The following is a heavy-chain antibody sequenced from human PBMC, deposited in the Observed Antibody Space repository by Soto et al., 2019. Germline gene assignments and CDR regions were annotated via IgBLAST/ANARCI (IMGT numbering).Heavy chain of an antibody. CDR2: IIPIFGTA. V-gene: IGHV1-69*13. CDR3: ARPRGYSYGYLSGWFDP. D-gene: IGHD5-18*01. J-gene: IGHJ5*02. Sequence: SVKVSCKASGGTFSSYAISWVRQAPGQGLEWMGGIIPIFGTANYAQKFQGRVTITADESTSTAYMELSSLRSEDTAVYYCARPRGYSYGYLSGWFDPWGQGTLVTVSS. CDR1: GGTFSSYA.